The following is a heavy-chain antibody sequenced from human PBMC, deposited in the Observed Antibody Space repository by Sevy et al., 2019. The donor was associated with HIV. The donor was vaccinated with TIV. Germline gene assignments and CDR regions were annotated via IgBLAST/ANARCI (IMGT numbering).Heavy chain of an antibody. Sequence: GGSLRLSCAASGFTFISYAMNWVRQAPGKGLEWVSPISGSNTYYADSVKGRFTISRDNSKNTLYLQMNSLRAEDTAIYYCAKSGSGLSMVRGVIARPFDYWGQGTLVTVSS. CDR2: ISGSNT. CDR3: AKSGSGLSMVRGVIARPFDY. CDR1: GFTFISYA. D-gene: IGHD3-10*01. J-gene: IGHJ4*02. V-gene: IGHV3-23*05.